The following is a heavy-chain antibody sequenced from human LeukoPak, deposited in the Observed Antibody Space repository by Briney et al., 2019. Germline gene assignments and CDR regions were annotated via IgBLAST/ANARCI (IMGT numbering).Heavy chain of an antibody. CDR3: ARGMGSGSSSAAYYFDY. V-gene: IGHV1-8*01. CDR2: MNPNSGNT. CDR1: GYTFTSYD. D-gene: IGHD3-22*01. Sequence: ASVTVSCKASGYTFTSYDINWVRQATGQGLEWMGWMNPNSGNTGYAQKFQDRVTMTRNTSISTAYMELSSLRSEDTAVYYCARGMGSGSSSAAYYFDYWGQGTLVTVSS. J-gene: IGHJ4*02.